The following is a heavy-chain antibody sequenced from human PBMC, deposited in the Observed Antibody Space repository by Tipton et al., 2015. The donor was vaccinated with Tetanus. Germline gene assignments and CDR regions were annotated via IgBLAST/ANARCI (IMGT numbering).Heavy chain of an antibody. CDR1: GFIFSSYG. CDR2: SWYDGTDK. D-gene: IGHD2-15*01. J-gene: IGHJ4*02. CDR3: AREADCSGGNCFSGDFDN. V-gene: IGHV3-33*01. Sequence: SGFIFSSYGIHWVRQAPGKGLEWVAVSWYDGTDKYYADSVKGRFTISRDNSKNTLYLQLNSIRAEYTAVYYCAREADCSGGNCFSGDFDNWGQGTQVTVSS.